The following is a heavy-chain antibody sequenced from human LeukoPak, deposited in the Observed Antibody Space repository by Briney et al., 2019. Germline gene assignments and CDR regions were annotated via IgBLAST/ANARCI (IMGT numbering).Heavy chain of an antibody. V-gene: IGHV3-30*02. D-gene: IGHD3-16*02. J-gene: IGHJ4*02. CDR3: AAQKRGNYRPYYFDY. CDR1: GFTFSSYG. Sequence: GGSLRLSCAASGFTFSSYGMHWVRQPPGKGLQWVAFIRYDGSNKYYADSVKGRFTISRDDSKNTLYLQMNSLRAEDTAVYYCAAQKRGNYRPYYFDYWGQGTLVTVSS. CDR2: IRYDGSNK.